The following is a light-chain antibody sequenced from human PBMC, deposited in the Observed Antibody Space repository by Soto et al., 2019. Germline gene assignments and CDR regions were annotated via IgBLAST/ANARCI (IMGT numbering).Light chain of an antibody. V-gene: IGKV3-15*01. CDR3: QQYNFWPRT. CDR1: QSVGSN. J-gene: IGKJ1*01. Sequence: EIVMTQSPATLSVSPGERSTLSCRASQSVGSNFAWYQQKPGQAPRLLVYSASTRATGIPARFSGSGSGTEFTLTISGLQSEDFAVYYCQQYNFWPRTFGQGTKVDIK. CDR2: SAS.